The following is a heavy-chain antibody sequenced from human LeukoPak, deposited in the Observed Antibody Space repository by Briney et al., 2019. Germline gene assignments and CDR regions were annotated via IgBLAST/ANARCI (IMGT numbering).Heavy chain of an antibody. CDR3: ARETTRARVVVAATAATYAFDI. J-gene: IGHJ3*02. CDR2: INHSGST. V-gene: IGHV4-34*01. CDR1: GGSFSGYY. D-gene: IGHD2-15*01. Sequence: SETLSLTCAVYGGSFSGYYWSWIRQPPGKGLEWIGEINHSGSTNYNPSLKSRVTVSVDTSKNQFSLKLSSVTAADTAVYYCARETTRARVVVAATAATYAFDIWGQGTMVTVSS.